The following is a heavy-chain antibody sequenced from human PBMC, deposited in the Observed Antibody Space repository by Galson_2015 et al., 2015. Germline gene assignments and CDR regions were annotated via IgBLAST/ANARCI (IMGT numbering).Heavy chain of an antibody. J-gene: IGHJ3*02. V-gene: IGHV3-21*01. CDR3: ARVFGVFAGGDAFDI. CDR1: GFTFSSYS. D-gene: IGHD2-8*02. CDR2: ISSSSSYI. Sequence: SLRLSCAASGFTFSSYSMNWVRQAPGKGLEWVSSISSSSSYIYYADSVKGRFTISRDNAKNSLYLQMNSLRAEDTAVYYCARVFGVFAGGDAFDIWGQGTMVTVSA.